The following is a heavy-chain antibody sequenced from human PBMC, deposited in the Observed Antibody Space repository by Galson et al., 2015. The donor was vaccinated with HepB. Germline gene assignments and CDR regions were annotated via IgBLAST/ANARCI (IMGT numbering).Heavy chain of an antibody. CDR2: IRRKDRNYAT. CDR1: GFIFSDSD. V-gene: IGHV3-73*01. Sequence: SLRLSCAASGFIFSDSDIHWIRQASGKGLEWVGYIRRKDRNYATAYAESVEGRVTISRDESMNTAYLQMNSLKTEDTAVYYCTRQGDTIDYWGQGTRVTVSS. J-gene: IGHJ4*02. CDR3: TRQGDTIDY. D-gene: IGHD3-16*01.